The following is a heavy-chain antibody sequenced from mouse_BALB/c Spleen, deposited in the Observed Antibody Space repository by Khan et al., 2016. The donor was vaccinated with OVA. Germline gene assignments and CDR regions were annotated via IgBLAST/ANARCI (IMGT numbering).Heavy chain of an antibody. D-gene: IGHD1-3*01. CDR1: GYSITSGYG. CDR3: AITARIKY. Sequence: EVQLVESGPGLVKPSQSLSLTCTVTGYSITSGYGWNWIRQFPGNKLEWIGYISYSGSPNYNPSLKSRISITRDTSKNQFFLQLNSVTTEDTATYYCAITARIKYWGQGTTLTVSS. J-gene: IGHJ2*01. CDR2: ISYSGSP. V-gene: IGHV3-2*02.